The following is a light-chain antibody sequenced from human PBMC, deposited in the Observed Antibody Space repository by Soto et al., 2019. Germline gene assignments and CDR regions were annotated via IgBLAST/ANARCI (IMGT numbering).Light chain of an antibody. CDR2: GAS. CDR1: KSVSSS. V-gene: IGKV3-15*01. CDR3: QQYQNLWT. Sequence: EIVMTQSPATLSVSPGERATLSCRASKSVSSSLAWYQQIPGQAPRLLIYGASTRATGIPARFSGSGSGTEFTLTIGSLQSEDSAVYYCQQYQNLWTFGQGTKVDIK. J-gene: IGKJ1*01.